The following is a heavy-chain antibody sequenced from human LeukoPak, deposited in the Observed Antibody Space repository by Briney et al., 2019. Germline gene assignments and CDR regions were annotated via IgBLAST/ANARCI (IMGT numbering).Heavy chain of an antibody. CDR1: GYTFRNYG. J-gene: IGHJ4*02. V-gene: IGHV1-18*01. CDR2: IGTYNGNT. D-gene: IGHD6-19*01. CDR3: ARGRLKRVPFTKEAGALDY. Sequence: GASVKVSCKASGYTFRNYGITWVRQAPGQGLEWMGWIGTYNGNTDYAQKFQGRVIMTADTSTTTAHMELRSLRSDDTAVYYCARGRLKRVPFTKEAGALDYWGQGTRVTVSS.